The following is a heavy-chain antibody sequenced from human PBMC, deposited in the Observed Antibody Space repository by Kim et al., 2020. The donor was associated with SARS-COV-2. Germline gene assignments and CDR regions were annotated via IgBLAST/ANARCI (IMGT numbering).Heavy chain of an antibody. Sequence: SETLSLTCTVSGGSISSYYWSWVRQPPGKGLEWIGYIYYSGSTNYNPSLKSRVTMSVDTSKNQFSLKLSSVTAADTAVYYCARDRNHWYFDLWGRGTLVT. CDR2: IYYSGST. J-gene: IGHJ2*01. V-gene: IGHV4-59*13. CDR3: ARDRNHWYFDL. CDR1: GGSISSYY.